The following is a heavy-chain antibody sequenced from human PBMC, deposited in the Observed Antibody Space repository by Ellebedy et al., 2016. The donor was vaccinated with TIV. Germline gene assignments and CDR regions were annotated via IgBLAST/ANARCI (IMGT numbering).Heavy chain of an antibody. CDR1: GGSVSHTRYY. CDR2: VYYSGSP. V-gene: IGHV4-39*01. Sequence: MPGGSLRLSCGVSGGSVSHTRYYWAWIRQPPGKGLEWIGSVYYSGSPYYNPSFKSRVTLSADTSKNQFSLNLRTVTAADTAVYYCARIDPWQPIDDWGQGILVTVSS. CDR3: ARIDPWQPIDD. D-gene: IGHD2-21*01. J-gene: IGHJ4*02.